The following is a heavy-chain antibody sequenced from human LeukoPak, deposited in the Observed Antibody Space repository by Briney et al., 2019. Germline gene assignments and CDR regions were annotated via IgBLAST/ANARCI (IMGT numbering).Heavy chain of an antibody. D-gene: IGHD6-19*01. CDR1: GGSISSYY. CDR2: IYYSGST. J-gene: IGHJ3*02. V-gene: IGHV4-59*01. CDR3: ARYSSGWRSFDI. Sequence: PSATLSLTCTVSGGSISSYYWSWIRQPPGKGLEWIGYIYYSGSTNYNPSLKSRVTISVDTSKNQFSLNLSSVTAADTAVYYCARYSSGWRSFDIWGQGTMVTVSS.